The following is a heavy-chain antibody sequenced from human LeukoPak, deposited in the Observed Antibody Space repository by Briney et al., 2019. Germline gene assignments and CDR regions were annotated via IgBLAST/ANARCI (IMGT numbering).Heavy chain of an antibody. CDR1: GGSISSYY. D-gene: IGHD2-2*01. Sequence: SETLSLTCSVSGGSISSYYGSWIRQPPGKGLEWIGYIYYTGSTNYNPSLKSRITISVDTSKNQFSLKLNSVTAADTAVYYCARELCSTTTCYFDYWGQGTLVTVSS. CDR3: ARELCSTTTCYFDY. CDR2: IYYTGST. V-gene: IGHV4-59*01. J-gene: IGHJ4*02.